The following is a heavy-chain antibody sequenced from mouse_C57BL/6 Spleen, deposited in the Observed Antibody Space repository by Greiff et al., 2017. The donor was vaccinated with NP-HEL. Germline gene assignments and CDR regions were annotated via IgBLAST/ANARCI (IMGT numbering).Heavy chain of an antibody. CDR2: ISSGGSYT. CDR1: GFTFSSYG. D-gene: IGHD2-3*01. V-gene: IGHV5-6*02. CDR3: ARQTGVYDGYYAWFAY. Sequence: DVMLVESGGDLVKPGGSLKLSCAASGFTFSSYGMSWVRQTPDKRLEWVATISSGGSYTYYPDSVKGRFTISRDNAKNTLYLQMSSLKSEDTAMYYWARQTGVYDGYYAWFAYWGQGTLVTVSA. J-gene: IGHJ3*01.